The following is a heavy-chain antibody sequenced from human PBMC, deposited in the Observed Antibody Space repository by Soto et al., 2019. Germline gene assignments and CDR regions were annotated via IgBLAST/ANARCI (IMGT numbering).Heavy chain of an antibody. D-gene: IGHD6-19*01. CDR1: GGSISSYY. Sequence: PSETLSLTCTVSGGSISSYYWSWIRQPPGKGLEWIGYIYYSGSTNYNPSLKSRVTISVDTSKNQFSLKLSSVTAADTAVYYCASGGWRDYFDYWGQGTLVTVSS. CDR2: IYYSGST. CDR3: ASGGWRDYFDY. V-gene: IGHV4-59*08. J-gene: IGHJ4*02.